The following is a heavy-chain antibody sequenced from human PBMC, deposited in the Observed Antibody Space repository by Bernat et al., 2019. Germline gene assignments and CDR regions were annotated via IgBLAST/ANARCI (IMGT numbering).Heavy chain of an antibody. V-gene: IGHV3-21*01. CDR2: ISSSSSYI. D-gene: IGHD3-22*01. Sequence: EVQLVESGGGLVKPGGSLRLSCVASGFTFSSHSMNWVRQAPGKGLEWVSSISSSSSYIYYADSVKGRFTISRDNAKKSLYLQMNSLRAEDTAVYYCAREGHYYDSSGYYVKVAFDMWGQGTMVTVSS. CDR3: AREGHYYDSSGYYVKVAFDM. J-gene: IGHJ3*02. CDR1: GFTFSSHS.